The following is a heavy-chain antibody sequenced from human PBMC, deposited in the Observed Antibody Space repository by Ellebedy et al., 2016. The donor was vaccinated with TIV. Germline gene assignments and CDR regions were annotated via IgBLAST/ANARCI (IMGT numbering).Heavy chain of an antibody. J-gene: IGHJ2*01. D-gene: IGHD6-13*01. CDR3: ARSSSYYKNWYFDL. V-gene: IGHV4-59*01. CDR2: TFYSGST. Sequence: ESLKISCAASGFTFSSYPMHWVRQAPGKGLEWIGYTFYSGSTNYNPSLKSRVTISVDTSKNQFSLKLSSVTAADTAVYYCARSSSYYKNWYFDLWGRGTLVTVSS. CDR1: GFTFSSYP.